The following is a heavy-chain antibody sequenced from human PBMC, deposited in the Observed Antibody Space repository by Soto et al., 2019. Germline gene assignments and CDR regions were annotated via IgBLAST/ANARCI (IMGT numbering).Heavy chain of an antibody. CDR1: GFTFSSYG. CDR2: IWYDGSNK. V-gene: IGHV3-33*01. J-gene: IGHJ4*02. Sequence: GGSLRLSCAASGFTFSSYGMHWVRQAPGKGLEWVAVIWYDGSNKYYADSVKGRFTISRDNSKNTLYLQMNSLRAEDTAVYYCALEGNNDYGDYETAAYIDYWGQGTLVTVSS. D-gene: IGHD4-17*01. CDR3: ALEGNNDYGDYETAAYIDY.